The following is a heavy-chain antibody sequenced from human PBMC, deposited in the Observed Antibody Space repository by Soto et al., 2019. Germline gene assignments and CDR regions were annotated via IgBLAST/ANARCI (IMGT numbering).Heavy chain of an antibody. CDR2: IIPVHHLS. V-gene: IGHV1-69*04. CDR3: ARDSGNGWAF. Sequence: QVQLVQSGAEVKKPGSPVKVSCKAYGGTFSGYTINCVRQAPGQGLEWMGRIIPVHHLSTYAQKFKVRVMITADTSTNTAYMDLHNLTSEDTSMYYCARDSGNGWAFCGQGTLLSVSS. J-gene: IGHJ4*02. CDR1: GGTFSGYT. D-gene: IGHD6-19*01.